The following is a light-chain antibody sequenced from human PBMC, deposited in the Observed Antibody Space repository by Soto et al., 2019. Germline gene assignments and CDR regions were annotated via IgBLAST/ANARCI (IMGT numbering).Light chain of an antibody. CDR1: QSIGSNY. J-gene: IGKJ1*01. CDR3: QQHDTSLTWT. CDR2: GAS. V-gene: IGKV3-20*01. Sequence: EIVLTQSQGTLSLSPGESATLSCRASQSIGSNYLAWYQQKPGQAPRLLIYGASKRATGIPDRFSGSGSGTEFTLTISRLEPEDFAIFYCQQHDTSLTWTFGQGTKVDI.